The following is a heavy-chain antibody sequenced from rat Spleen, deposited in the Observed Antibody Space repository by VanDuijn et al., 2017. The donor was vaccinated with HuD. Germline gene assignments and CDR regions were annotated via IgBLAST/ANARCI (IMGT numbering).Heavy chain of an antibody. J-gene: IGHJ2*01. V-gene: IGHV5-29*01. CDR2: ISYDGFST. CDR3: ARQIRGTTFFDY. CDR1: GFTFSNYG. D-gene: IGHD4-3*01. Sequence: EVQLVDSGGGLVQPGRSLKLSCAASGFTFSNYGMAWVRQAPTKGLEWVATISYDGFSTYYRDSVKGRFTISRENAKSTLYLQMDSLRSEDTATYYCARQIRGTTFFDYWGQGVMVTVSS.